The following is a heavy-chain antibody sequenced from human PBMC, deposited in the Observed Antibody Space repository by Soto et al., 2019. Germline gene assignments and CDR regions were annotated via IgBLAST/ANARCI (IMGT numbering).Heavy chain of an antibody. D-gene: IGHD5-18*01. CDR3: ARGNIQLLFRFHYSPPCTLFPDS. J-gene: IGHJ5*01. CDR2: IYHTGSP. CDR1: GGSISGGSYS. Sequence: PSETLSLTCVVSGGSISGGSYSWSWIRQTPGKGLEWIGNIYHTGSPYYNPSLKSRVTISVDRSKNQFSLNLSSVTAADTAVYYCARGNIQLLFRFHYSPPCTLFPDS. V-gene: IGHV4-30-2*01.